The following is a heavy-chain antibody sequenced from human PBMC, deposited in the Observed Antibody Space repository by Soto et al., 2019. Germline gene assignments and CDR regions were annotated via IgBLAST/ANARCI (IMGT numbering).Heavy chain of an antibody. J-gene: IGHJ2*01. V-gene: IGHV1-8*01. D-gene: IGHD2-15*01. CDR3: ARGGRRDYCSGGSCRPHPWYFDL. Sequence: QVQLVQSGAEVKKPGASVKVSCKASGYTFTSYDINWVRQATGQGLEWMGWMNPNSGNTGYAQKFQGRVTMTRNTAISTGYMELSSLRSEDTAVYYCARGGRRDYCSGGSCRPHPWYFDLWGRGTLVTVSS. CDR1: GYTFTSYD. CDR2: MNPNSGNT.